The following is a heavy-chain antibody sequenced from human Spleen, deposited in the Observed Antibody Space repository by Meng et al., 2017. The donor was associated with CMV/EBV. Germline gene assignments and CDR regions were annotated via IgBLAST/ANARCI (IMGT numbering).Heavy chain of an antibody. J-gene: IGHJ4*02. CDR2: AYVGDTT. CDR1: GFSVSSND. D-gene: IGHD3-3*01. Sequence: GGSLRLSCAASGFSVSSNDMSWVRQAPGKGLEWVSVAYVGDTTYYADSVKGRFTISRDNAKNSLYLQMNSLRAEDTAVYYCARAHKMGGIFWSGSPWGDYWGQGTLVTVSS. CDR3: ARAHKMGGIFWSGSPWGDY. V-gene: IGHV3-66*01.